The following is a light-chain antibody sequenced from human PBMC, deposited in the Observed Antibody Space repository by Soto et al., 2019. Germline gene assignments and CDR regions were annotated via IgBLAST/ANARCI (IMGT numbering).Light chain of an antibody. CDR3: QQYNSFSLT. CDR2: DAS. J-gene: IGKJ2*01. V-gene: IGKV1-5*01. Sequence: DIQMTQSPSTLSASVGDRVTITCRASQSISSWLAWYQQKPGKAPKLLIYDASSLESGVPSTFSGSGSGTEFTLTISSLQPDDFATYYYQQYNSFSLTFGQGTKLEIK. CDR1: QSISSW.